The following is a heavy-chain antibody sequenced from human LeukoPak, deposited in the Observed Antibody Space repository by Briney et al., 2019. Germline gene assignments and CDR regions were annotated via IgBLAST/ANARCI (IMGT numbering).Heavy chain of an antibody. CDR1: GGSISSYY. Sequence: SETLSLTCTVSGGSISSYYWSWIRQPPGKGLEWIGYIYYSGSTNYNPSLKSRVTISIDTSKNQLSLKPTSVTAADTAVYYCARHGGWYPYFDNWGQGVLATVSS. D-gene: IGHD2-15*01. V-gene: IGHV4-59*08. CDR3: ARHGGWYPYFDN. J-gene: IGHJ4*02. CDR2: IYYSGST.